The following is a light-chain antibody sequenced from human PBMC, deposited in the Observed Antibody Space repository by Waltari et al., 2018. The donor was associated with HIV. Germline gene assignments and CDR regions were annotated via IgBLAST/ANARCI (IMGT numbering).Light chain of an antibody. CDR1: KSNIGNNF. J-gene: IGLJ3*02. CDR2: RND. V-gene: IGLV1-47*01. Sequence: QPKMTQAPSASKTPGQRITMSCSGSKSNIGNNFIYWYQQIPGAAPRLVMARNDRRPAAVPDRFSGTTPGTSAFLAITDLRLDDESTYVCASWDDNLRHWVFGGGTKLTVL. CDR3: ASWDDNLRHWV.